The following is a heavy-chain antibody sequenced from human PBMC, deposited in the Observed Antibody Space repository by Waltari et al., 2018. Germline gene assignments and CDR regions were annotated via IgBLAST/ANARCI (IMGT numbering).Heavy chain of an antibody. CDR1: GGSFSGYY. V-gene: IGHV4-34*01. CDR2: INHSGST. D-gene: IGHD3-3*01. Sequence: QVQLQQWGAGLLKPSETLSLTCAVYGGSFSGYYWSWIRQPPGKGLEWIGEINHSGSTNYNPSLKSRVTISVDTSKNQFSLKLSSVTAADTAVYYCARGPYRITIFGVVTLDWYFDLWGRGTLVTVSS. J-gene: IGHJ2*01. CDR3: ARGPYRITIFGVVTLDWYFDL.